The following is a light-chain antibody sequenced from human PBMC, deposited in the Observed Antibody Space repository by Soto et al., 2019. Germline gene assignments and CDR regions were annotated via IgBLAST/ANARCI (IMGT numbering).Light chain of an antibody. V-gene: IGLV1-44*01. Sequence: QSVLTQPPSASGTPGQIVTVSCSGSTSDIGTNGVNWFQHLPGTAPRLLIYTNNQRPSGVPDRFSGSKSGTSASLAISGLQSEDEAIYYCATWHDSFYVFGTGTKLTVL. J-gene: IGLJ1*01. CDR2: TNN. CDR3: ATWHDSFYV. CDR1: TSDIGTNG.